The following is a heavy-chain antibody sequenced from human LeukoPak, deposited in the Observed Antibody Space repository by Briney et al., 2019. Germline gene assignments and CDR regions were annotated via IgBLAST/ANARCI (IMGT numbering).Heavy chain of an antibody. CDR3: GKDGTRSWFGEAT. CDR2: MSTDGSDK. CDR1: GFTFSDCG. J-gene: IGHJ5*02. V-gene: IGHV3-30*18. D-gene: IGHD3-10*01. Sequence: PGGPLTLSCAASGFTFSDCGMQWLRQAPGKGLEGVTLMSTDGSDKDYADSVKGRFTLSRDNFKNTLYLQMNSLRVEDTGVYYCGKDGTRSWFGEATWGQGTLVTVS.